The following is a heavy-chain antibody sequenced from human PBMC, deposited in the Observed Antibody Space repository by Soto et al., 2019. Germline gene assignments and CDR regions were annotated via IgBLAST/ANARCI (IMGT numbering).Heavy chain of an antibody. CDR1: GDTISSYY. Sequence: SETLSLTCPVSGDTISSYYWSWIRQPPGKGLEWIGYIYYSGSTNYNPSLKSRVTISVDTSKNQFSLKLSSVTAADTAVYYCARGWSYCSSTSCYLFAFDYWGQGTLVTVSS. J-gene: IGHJ4*02. CDR3: ARGWSYCSSTSCYLFAFDY. V-gene: IGHV4-59*01. D-gene: IGHD2-2*01. CDR2: IYYSGST.